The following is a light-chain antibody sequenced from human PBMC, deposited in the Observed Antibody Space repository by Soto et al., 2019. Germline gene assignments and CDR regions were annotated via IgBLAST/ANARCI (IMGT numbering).Light chain of an antibody. J-gene: IGKJ5*01. CDR1: QSIRTER. Sequence: IVLTQSPDTLSLAPGERDTLSCRASQSIRTERLAWYQQRPGQAPTLVIFDASNRASGVPERFRGSGSGTDFTLTITRLEPEDFAVYFCQEYDGSPITFGPGTRLEIK. CDR2: DAS. CDR3: QEYDGSPIT. V-gene: IGKV3-20*01.